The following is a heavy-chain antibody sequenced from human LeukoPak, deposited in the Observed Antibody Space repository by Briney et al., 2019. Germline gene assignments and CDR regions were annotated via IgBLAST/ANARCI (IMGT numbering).Heavy chain of an antibody. CDR3: ARFYNGNQNFDY. J-gene: IGHJ4*02. D-gene: IGHD2-8*01. CDR2: INPDTGVT. Sequence: ASVKVSCKASGYTFTGYYIHWVRQAPGQGLEWMGWINPDTGVTKYAQKFQGRVTMTRDTPISTAYMELSRLRSDDTAVYYCARFYNGNQNFDYWGQGTLVAVSS. CDR1: GYTFTGYY. V-gene: IGHV1-2*02.